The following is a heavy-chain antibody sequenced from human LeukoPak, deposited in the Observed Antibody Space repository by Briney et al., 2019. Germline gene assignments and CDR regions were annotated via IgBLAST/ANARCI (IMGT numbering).Heavy chain of an antibody. CDR3: ARGGYSGYVAWFDP. Sequence: PSETLSLTCTVSGGSISSSSYYWGWIRQPPGKGLEWIGSIYYSGSTYYNPSLKSRVTISVDTSKNQFSLKLSSVTAADTAVYYCARGGYSGYVAWFDPWGQGTLVTVSS. V-gene: IGHV4-39*01. J-gene: IGHJ5*02. D-gene: IGHD5-12*01. CDR1: GGSISSSSYY. CDR2: IYYSGST.